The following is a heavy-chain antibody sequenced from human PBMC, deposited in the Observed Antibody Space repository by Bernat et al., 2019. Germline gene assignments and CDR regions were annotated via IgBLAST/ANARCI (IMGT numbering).Heavy chain of an antibody. CDR1: GGTFSRYA. D-gene: IGHD3-10*01. V-gene: IGHV1-18*01. J-gene: IGHJ4*02. CDR3: ARLVVRGAADY. CDR2: ISAYNGNT. Sequence: QVQLVQSGAEVKKPGSSVRVSCKASGGTFSRYAISWVRQAPGQGLEWMGWISAYNGNTNYAQKLQGRVTMTTDTSTSTAYMELRSLRSDDTAVYYCARLVVRGAADYWGQGTLVTVSS.